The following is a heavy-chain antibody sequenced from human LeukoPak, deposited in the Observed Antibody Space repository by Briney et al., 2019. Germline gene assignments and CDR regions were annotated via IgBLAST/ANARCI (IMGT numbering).Heavy chain of an antibody. D-gene: IGHD1-26*01. CDR2: IYYSGIT. J-gene: IGHJ3*02. V-gene: IGHV4-59*01. CDR3: ARWEASRVAFDI. CDR1: GGSISTYY. Sequence: SETLSLTCTVSGGSISTYYWSWIRQPPGRGLEWIGYIYYSGITDYSPSLKSRVTISIDTSKKQFSLKLSSVAAADTAVYYCARWEASRVAFDIWGQGTLVTVSS.